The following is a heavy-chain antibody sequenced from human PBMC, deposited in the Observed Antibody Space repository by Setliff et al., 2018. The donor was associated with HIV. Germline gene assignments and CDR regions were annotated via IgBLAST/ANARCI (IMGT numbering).Heavy chain of an antibody. CDR3: TKIIRNLVPFEY. Sequence: GGSLRLSCAASGFTFSSNAMSWVRQAPGKGLEWVSTISGSGGSTYYADSVKGRFTISRDNPKNTLYLQMNSLRAEDTALYYCTKIIRNLVPFEYWGQGTLVTVSS. J-gene: IGHJ4*02. CDR2: ISGSGGST. D-gene: IGHD1-1*01. CDR1: GFTFSSNA. V-gene: IGHV3-23*01.